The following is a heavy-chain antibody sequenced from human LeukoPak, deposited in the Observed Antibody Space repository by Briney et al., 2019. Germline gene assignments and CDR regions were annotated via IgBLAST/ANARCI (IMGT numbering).Heavy chain of an antibody. J-gene: IGHJ4*02. Sequence: GRSLRLSCAASGFTFSSYGMHWVRQAPGKGLEWVAVIWYDGSNKYYADSVKGRFTISRDNSKNTLYLQMNSLRAEDTAVYYCAGDFLHCRGGSCYYHYFDYWGQGTLVTVSS. CDR2: IWYDGSNK. V-gene: IGHV3-33*01. CDR3: AGDFLHCRGGSCYYHYFDY. D-gene: IGHD2-15*01. CDR1: GFTFSSYG.